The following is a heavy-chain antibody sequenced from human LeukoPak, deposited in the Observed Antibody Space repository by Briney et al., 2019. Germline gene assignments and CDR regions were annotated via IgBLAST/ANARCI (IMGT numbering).Heavy chain of an antibody. CDR3: ARRTNEYSSSSAIRH. D-gene: IGHD6-6*01. Sequence: GASVKVSCKASGYTFTGYYMHWVRQAPGQGLEWMGWINPNSGGTNYAQKFQGRVTMTRDTSISTAYMELSSLRSEDTAVYYCARRTNEYSSSSAIRHWGQGTLVTVSS. CDR2: INPNSGGT. CDR1: GYTFTGYY. V-gene: IGHV1-2*02. J-gene: IGHJ4*02.